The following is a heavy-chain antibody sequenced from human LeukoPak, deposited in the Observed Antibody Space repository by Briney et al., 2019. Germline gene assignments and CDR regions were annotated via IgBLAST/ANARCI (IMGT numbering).Heavy chain of an antibody. D-gene: IGHD5-12*01. CDR3: ARGGVATRRTDLDY. CDR1: GFTFSSYA. J-gene: IGHJ4*02. Sequence: GGSLRLSCAASGFTFSSYAMHWVRQAPGKGLEYVSAISSNGGSTYYANSVKGRFTISRDNSKNTLYLQMGSLRAEDMAVYYCARGGVATRRTDLDYWGQGTLVTVSS. CDR2: ISSNGGST. V-gene: IGHV3-64*01.